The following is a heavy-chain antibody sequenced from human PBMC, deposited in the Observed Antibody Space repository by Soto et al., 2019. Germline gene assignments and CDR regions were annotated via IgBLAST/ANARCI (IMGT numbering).Heavy chain of an antibody. D-gene: IGHD4-17*01. CDR1: GYTFTSYD. CDR2: MNLNSGYT. V-gene: IGHV1-8*01. CDR3: ARANGDFDY. Sequence: QVQLVQSGAEVKKPGASVKVSCKASGYTFTSYDINWARQATGQGLEWMGWMNLNSGYTGYAQKFQGRVTMTRDNSIRTAFMELSSLRSEDTAVYYCARANGDFDYWGQGTLVTVSS. J-gene: IGHJ4*02.